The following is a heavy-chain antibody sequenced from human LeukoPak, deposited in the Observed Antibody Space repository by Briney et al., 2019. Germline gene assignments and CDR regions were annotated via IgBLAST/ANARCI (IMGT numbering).Heavy chain of an antibody. V-gene: IGHV3-23*01. J-gene: IGHJ4*02. Sequence: GGSLRLSCAASGFTLRSYAMSWVRPAPGKGLEWVSAISDSGNTYHADSVKGRFTISRDSSKNTLFLQMIRLRPEDEAVYYCAKAPVTTCRGAYCYPFDYWGQGTLVTVSS. D-gene: IGHD2-21*01. CDR1: GFTLRSYA. CDR3: AKAPVTTCRGAYCYPFDY. CDR2: ISDSGNT.